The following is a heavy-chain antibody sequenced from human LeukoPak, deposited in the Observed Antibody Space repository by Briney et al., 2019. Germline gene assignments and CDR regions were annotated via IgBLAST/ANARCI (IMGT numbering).Heavy chain of an antibody. D-gene: IGHD4-17*01. Sequence: SETLSLTCTVSGYSISSGYYWGWIRQPPGQGLEWIGSIYHSGSTYYNPSLKSRVTISVDTSKNQFSLKLSSVTAADTAVYYCASGTTVTTRSLDYWGQGTLVTVSS. CDR2: IYHSGST. CDR3: ASGTTVTTRSLDY. J-gene: IGHJ4*02. CDR1: GYSISSGYY. V-gene: IGHV4-38-2*02.